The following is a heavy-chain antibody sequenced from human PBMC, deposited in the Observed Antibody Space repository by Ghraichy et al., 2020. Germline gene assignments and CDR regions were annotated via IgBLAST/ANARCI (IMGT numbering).Heavy chain of an antibody. V-gene: IGHV3-30-3*01. CDR1: GFNFNNFA. J-gene: IGHJ6*02. CDR2: ISYHGSHK. Sequence: GGSLRLSCAASGFNFNNFAMFWVRRAPGKGLEWVASISYHGSHKYYGGPVKGRFTISRDSSKITVDLQMNGLRAEDTAVDYCARGLEQQVFGHYYYPMDVWGQGTTVTVSS. D-gene: IGHD6-13*01. CDR3: ARGLEQQVFGHYYYPMDV.